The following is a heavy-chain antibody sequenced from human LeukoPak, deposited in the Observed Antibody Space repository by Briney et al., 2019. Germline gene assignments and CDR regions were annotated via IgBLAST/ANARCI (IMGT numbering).Heavy chain of an antibody. CDR2: INPNSGGT. CDR3: AAEYEDYFDY. J-gene: IGHJ4*02. Sequence: GASVKVSCKASGYTFTGCYMHWVRQAPGQGLEWMGWINPNSGGTNYAQEFQGRVTMTRDTSISTAYMELSRLRSDDTAVYYCAAEYEDYFDYWGQGTLVTVSS. V-gene: IGHV1-2*02. CDR1: GYTFTGCY. D-gene: IGHD6-6*01.